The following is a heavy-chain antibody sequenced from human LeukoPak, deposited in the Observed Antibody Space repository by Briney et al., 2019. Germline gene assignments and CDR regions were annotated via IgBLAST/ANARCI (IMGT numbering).Heavy chain of an antibody. CDR1: GFTFSRYD. J-gene: IGHJ4*02. D-gene: IGHD6-13*01. CDR3: ASTIGSAGTQY. Sequence: GGSLRLSCAASGFTFSRYDMSWVRQAPGKGLEWVSAISGSGGSTYYADSVKGRFTISRDNSKNMVYLQMNSLRAEDTAVYYCASTIGSAGTQYWGQGTLVTVSS. V-gene: IGHV3-23*01. CDR2: ISGSGGST.